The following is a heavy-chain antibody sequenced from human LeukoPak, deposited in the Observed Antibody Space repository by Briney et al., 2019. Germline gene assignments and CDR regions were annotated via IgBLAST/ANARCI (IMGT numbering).Heavy chain of an antibody. CDR3: ARDYGDYTPRCDY. CDR1: GYTFTSCG. V-gene: IGHV1-18*01. CDR2: ISAYNGNT. J-gene: IGHJ4*02. Sequence: ASVKVSCKASGYTFTSCGISWVRQAPGQGLEWMGWISAYNGNTKYTQKLQGRITMTRDISTSTAYMELRSLTSDDTAVYYCARDYGDYTPRCDYWGQGTLVTVSS. D-gene: IGHD4-17*01.